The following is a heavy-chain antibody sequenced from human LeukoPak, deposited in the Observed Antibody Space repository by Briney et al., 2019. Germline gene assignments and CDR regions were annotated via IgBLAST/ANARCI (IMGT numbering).Heavy chain of an antibody. V-gene: IGHV3-30*02. CDR3: ANSRRSGYWYFDL. J-gene: IGHJ2*01. Sequence: GGSLRLSCAASGFTFSTSGMHWVRQAPGKGLEWVVFIPSDRSNKYYADSVKGRFTISRDNSKNTLNLQMNSLRAEDTAVYYCANSRRSGYWYFDLWGRGTLVTVSS. CDR2: IPSDRSNK. D-gene: IGHD3-22*01. CDR1: GFTFSTSG.